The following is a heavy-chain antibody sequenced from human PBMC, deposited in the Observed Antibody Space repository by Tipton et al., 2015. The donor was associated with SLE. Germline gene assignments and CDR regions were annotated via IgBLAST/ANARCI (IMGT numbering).Heavy chain of an antibody. Sequence: TLSLTCTVSGGSISSHYWSWIRQPPGKGLEWIGYIYYSGSTNYNPSLKSRVTISVDTSKNQFSLKLSSVTAADTAVYYCARVAGWIEDAFDIWGQGTMVTVSS. CDR1: GGSISSHY. CDR2: IYYSGST. D-gene: IGHD2-2*03. V-gene: IGHV4-59*11. CDR3: ARVAGWIEDAFDI. J-gene: IGHJ3*02.